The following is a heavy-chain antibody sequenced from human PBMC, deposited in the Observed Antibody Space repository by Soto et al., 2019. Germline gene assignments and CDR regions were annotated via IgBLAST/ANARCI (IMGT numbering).Heavy chain of an antibody. CDR3: ARGMDCSGGSCYSEYHY. D-gene: IGHD2-15*01. CDR1: GGSISSYY. V-gene: IGHV4-59*01. J-gene: IGHJ4*02. CDR2: IYYSGST. Sequence: SETLSLTCTVSGGSISSYYWSWIRQPPGKGLEWIGYIYYSGSTNYNPSLKSRVTISVDTSKNQFSLKLSSVTAADTAVYYCARGMDCSGGSCYSEYHYWGQGTLVTVSS.